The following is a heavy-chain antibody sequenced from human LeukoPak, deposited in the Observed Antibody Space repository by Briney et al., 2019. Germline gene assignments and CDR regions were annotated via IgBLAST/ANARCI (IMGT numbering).Heavy chain of an antibody. CDR2: IYYNGST. D-gene: IGHD3-22*01. J-gene: IGHJ4*02. V-gene: IGHV4-59*01. CDR1: GDSISSYY. Sequence: SETLSLTCTVSGDSISSYYWSWIRQPTGKGLEWRGYIYYNGSTNYTPSLKSRVTISLDTSKNQFSLKLRSVTAADTAMYYCARAVVLYYDGSGYSTRFDYWGQGTLVTVSS. CDR3: ARAVVLYYDGSGYSTRFDY.